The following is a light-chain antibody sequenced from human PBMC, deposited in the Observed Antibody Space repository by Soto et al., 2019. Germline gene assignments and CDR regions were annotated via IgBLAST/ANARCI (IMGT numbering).Light chain of an antibody. CDR3: QDYGTSAPWT. V-gene: IGKV3-20*01. J-gene: IGKJ1*01. CDR2: RGS. CDR1: QNIRGNE. Sequence: EVVLTQSPGTLSLSPGERATLSCRASQNIRGNELAWYQQKPGQAPRLLIYRGSTRATGILDRFSGRGSGTDLTLTISRLEPEDFAVYYCQDYGTSAPWTFGQGTKVEIK.